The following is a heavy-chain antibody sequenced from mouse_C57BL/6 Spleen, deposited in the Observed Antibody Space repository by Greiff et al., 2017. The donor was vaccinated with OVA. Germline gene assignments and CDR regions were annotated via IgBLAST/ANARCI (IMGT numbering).Heavy chain of an antibody. CDR3: ARKGYDYDGWFAY. J-gene: IGHJ3*01. Sequence: VQLQQPGAELVRPGSSVKLSCKASGYTFTSYWMDWVKQRPGQGLEWIGNIYPSDSETHYNQKFKDKATLTVDKSSSTAYMQLSSLTSEDSAVYYCARKGYDYDGWFAYWGQGTLVTVSA. D-gene: IGHD2-4*01. CDR1: GYTFTSYW. V-gene: IGHV1-61*01. CDR2: IYPSDSET.